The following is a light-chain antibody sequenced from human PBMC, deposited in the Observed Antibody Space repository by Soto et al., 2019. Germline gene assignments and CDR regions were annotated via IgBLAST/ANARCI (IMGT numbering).Light chain of an antibody. Sequence: EIVLTQSPGTLSLSPGERATLSCSSSQSVSSSYLAWYQQKPCQAPRLLIYGASSRAPGIPDRFSGSGSGTDFTLSISRLEPEDFAVYYCQQYSSSPLLTFGGGTKVDIK. CDR1: QSVSSSY. V-gene: IGKV3-20*01. CDR3: QQYSSSPLLT. J-gene: IGKJ4*01. CDR2: GAS.